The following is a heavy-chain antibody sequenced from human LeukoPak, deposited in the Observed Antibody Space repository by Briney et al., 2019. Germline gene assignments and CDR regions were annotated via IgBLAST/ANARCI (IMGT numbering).Heavy chain of an antibody. CDR2: ISGSGGST. V-gene: IGHV3-23*01. CDR1: GFTFSSYA. J-gene: IGHJ6*02. CDR3: AMLLLEGLYYYGMDV. Sequence: PGGSLRLSCAASGFTFSSYAMSWVRQAPGKGLEWVSAISGSGGSTYYADSVKGRFTISRDNSKNTLYLQMNSLRAEDTAVYYCAMLLLEGLYYYGMDVWGQGTTVTVSS. D-gene: IGHD2-15*01.